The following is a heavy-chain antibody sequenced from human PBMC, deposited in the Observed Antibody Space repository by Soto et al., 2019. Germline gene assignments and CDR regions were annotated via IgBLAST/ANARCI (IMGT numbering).Heavy chain of an antibody. J-gene: IGHJ6*02. CDR2: IGPAGDP. Sequence: GGSLRLSCAASGFTFSTYDMHWVRQPTGKGLEWVSAIGPAGDPYYPGAVKGRFTISRDNAKNSLYLQMDSLRAGDTAVYYCARAVAGTRAYYYYGMDVLGQGTTVTVS. V-gene: IGHV3-13*05. CDR3: ARAVAGTRAYYYYGMDV. CDR1: GFTFSTYD. D-gene: IGHD6-19*01.